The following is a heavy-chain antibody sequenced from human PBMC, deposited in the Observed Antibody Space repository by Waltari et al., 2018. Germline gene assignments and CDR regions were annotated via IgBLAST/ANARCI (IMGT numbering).Heavy chain of an antibody. D-gene: IGHD2-15*01. CDR1: GGSISSSSYY. CDR3: ARGGCSGGSCYFGGWFDP. Sequence: QLQLQESGPGLVKPSETLSLTCTVSGGSISSSSYYWGWIRQPPGKGLEWIGSIYYSGSTYYNPSLKSRVTISVDTSKNQFSLKLSSVTAADTAVYYCARGGCSGGSCYFGGWFDPWGQGTLVTVSS. V-gene: IGHV4-39*07. CDR2: IYYSGST. J-gene: IGHJ5*02.